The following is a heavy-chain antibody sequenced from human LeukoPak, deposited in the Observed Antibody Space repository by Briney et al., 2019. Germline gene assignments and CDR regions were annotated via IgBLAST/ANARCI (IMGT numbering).Heavy chain of an antibody. Sequence: WETLCLTCAVYGGSFSGYFWSWIRQPPGKGLEWIGYIYYSGSTNYNPSLKSRVTISVDTSKNQFSLKLSSVTAADTAVYYCARMSDYYDSSGCFDYWGQGTLVTVPS. CDR3: ARMSDYYDSSGCFDY. CDR1: GGSFSGYF. V-gene: IGHV4-59*08. CDR2: IYYSGST. J-gene: IGHJ4*02. D-gene: IGHD3-22*01.